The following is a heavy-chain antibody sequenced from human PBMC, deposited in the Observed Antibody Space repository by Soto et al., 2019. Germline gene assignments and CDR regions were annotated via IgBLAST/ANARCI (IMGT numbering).Heavy chain of an antibody. CDR2: IYSTGST. J-gene: IGHJ5*02. CDR1: GGSIKNYY. CDR3: ARDEYYDSNNWFDT. D-gene: IGHD3-22*01. V-gene: IGHV4-4*07. Sequence: SETLSLTCTVSGGSIKNYYWSWIRQPAGKGLEWIGRIYSTGSTNYNASLKSRVTMSVDTSNNQFSLRLRSVTAADTAVYYCARDEYYDSNNWFDTWGQGTLVTVSS.